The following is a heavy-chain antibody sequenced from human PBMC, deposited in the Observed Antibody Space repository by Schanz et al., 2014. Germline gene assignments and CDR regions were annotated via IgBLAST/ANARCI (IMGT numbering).Heavy chain of an antibody. CDR1: GFTFSDSW. J-gene: IGHJ6*02. V-gene: IGHV3-30*13. D-gene: IGHD1-26*01. CDR3: VKDLQRELLRDDHYYGMDV. Sequence: QVQLVESGGGLVQPGGSLRLSCAASGFTFSDSWMHWVRQAPGKGLEWVAVISYEGNDKYYGDSVKGRFTISRDSPKNRLYLQMNSLRAEDTAVYYCVKDLQRELLRDDHYYGMDVWGQGTTVTVSS. CDR2: ISYEGNDK.